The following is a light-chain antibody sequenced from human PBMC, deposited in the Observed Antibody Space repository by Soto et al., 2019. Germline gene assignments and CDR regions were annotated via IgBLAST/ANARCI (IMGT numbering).Light chain of an antibody. Sequence: EIVLTQSPGTLSLSPGERATLSCRASQSVSSYLAWYQQKPGQAPRLLIYDASNRATGIPARFSGSGSGTDFTFTISRLEPGDFAVYYCQQYGSSPWTFGQGTKVDIK. CDR2: DAS. CDR1: QSVSSY. V-gene: IGKV3-20*01. CDR3: QQYGSSPWT. J-gene: IGKJ1*01.